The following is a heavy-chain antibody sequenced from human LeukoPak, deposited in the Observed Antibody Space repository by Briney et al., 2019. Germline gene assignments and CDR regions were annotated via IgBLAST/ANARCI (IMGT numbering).Heavy chain of an antibody. D-gene: IGHD3-16*02. Sequence: SETLSLTCTVSGGSISSSYYYWGWIRQPPGKGLEWIGYIYYSGSTNYNPSLKSRVTISVDTSKNQFSLKLSSVTAADTAVYYCARSDYDYVWGSYRYFDYWGQGTLVTVSS. CDR2: IYYSGST. CDR3: ARSDYDYVWGSYRYFDY. CDR1: GGSISSSYYY. J-gene: IGHJ4*02. V-gene: IGHV4-61*05.